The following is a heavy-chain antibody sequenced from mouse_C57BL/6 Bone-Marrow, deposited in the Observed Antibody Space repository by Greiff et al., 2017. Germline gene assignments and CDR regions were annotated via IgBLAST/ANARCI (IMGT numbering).Heavy chain of an antibody. CDR2: ISYDGSN. D-gene: IGHD1-3*01. CDR1: GYSITSGYY. Sequence: ESGPGLVKPSQSLSLTCSVTGYSITSGYYWNWIRQFPGNKLEWMGYISYDGSNNYNPSLKNRISITRDTSKNQFFLKLNSVTTEDTATYYCARRVCNSYYFDYWGQGTTLTVSS. J-gene: IGHJ2*01. CDR3: ARRVCNSYYFDY. V-gene: IGHV3-6*01.